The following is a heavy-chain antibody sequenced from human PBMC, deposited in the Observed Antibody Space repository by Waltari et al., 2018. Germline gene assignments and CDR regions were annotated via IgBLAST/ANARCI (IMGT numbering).Heavy chain of an antibody. CDR2: ITESGATT. CDR1: GFTFSIYS. D-gene: IGHD3-3*01. CDR3: AREGIRSSDY. Sequence: EVQLLESGGDLVQPGGSLRLACEASGFTFSIYSMTWVRQAPGRGLEWVSSITESGATTYYADSVKGRFTISRNKSKNTLYLQMNSLRGEDTAVYYCAREGIRSSDYWGQGTLVTVSS. J-gene: IGHJ4*02. V-gene: IGHV3-23*01.